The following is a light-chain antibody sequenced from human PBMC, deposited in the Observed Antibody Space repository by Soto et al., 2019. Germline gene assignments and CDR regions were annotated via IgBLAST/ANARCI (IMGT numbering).Light chain of an antibody. CDR3: AAWEASRGGVYV. V-gene: IGLV1-44*01. CDR1: RASIGSNT. Sequence: QSVLTQPPSASGAPGQRVTISCSGSRASIGSNTVNWYQHLPGTAPNPLIYHNNHRPSGVPDRFSAAKTGASASLAISGLQCEDEGDYYWAAWEASRGGVYVFGTGTKLTVL. CDR2: HNN. J-gene: IGLJ1*01.